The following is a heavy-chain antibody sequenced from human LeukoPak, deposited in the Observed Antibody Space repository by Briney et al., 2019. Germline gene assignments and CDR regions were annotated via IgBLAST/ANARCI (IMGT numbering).Heavy chain of an antibody. V-gene: IGHV3-74*01. J-gene: IGHJ4*02. CDR3: APSSLTYSSGWYRD. D-gene: IGHD6-19*01. Sequence: GGSLSLSCAASGFTFSSYWMHWVRQAPGKGLVWVSSINTDGSSTVYADSVKGRFTISRDNAKNTLYLQMHSLRAEDTAVYYCAPSSLTYSSGWYRDWVQGTLVTVSS. CDR1: GFTFSSYW. CDR2: INTDGSST.